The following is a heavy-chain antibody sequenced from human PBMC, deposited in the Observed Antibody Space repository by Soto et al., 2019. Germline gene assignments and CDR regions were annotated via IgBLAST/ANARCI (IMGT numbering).Heavy chain of an antibody. J-gene: IGHJ5*02. Sequence: GGSLRLSCAASGFTLSSYWMHWVRQAPGKGLVWVSRINSDGSSTTYADSVEGRFTISRDNAKNTLYLQMNSLRAEDTALYYCAKDLYSSGAYGWFDPWGRGTLVTVSS. CDR3: AKDLYSSGAYGWFDP. CDR2: INSDGSST. D-gene: IGHD2-21*01. CDR1: GFTLSSYW. V-gene: IGHV3-74*01.